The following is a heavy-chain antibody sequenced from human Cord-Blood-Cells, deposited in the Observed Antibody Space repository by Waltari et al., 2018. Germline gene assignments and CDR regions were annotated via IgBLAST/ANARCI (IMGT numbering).Heavy chain of an antibody. J-gene: IGHJ2*01. CDR3: ARDLRVAARLHWYFDL. D-gene: IGHD6-6*01. CDR1: GGSISSYY. Sequence: QVQLQESGPGLVKPSETLSLTCTVSGGSISSYYWSWIRQPAGKGLEWIGRIYTSGSTNYNPSLKSRVTMSVDTSKNQFSLKLSSVTAADTAGYYCARDLRVAARLHWYFDLWGRGTLVTVSS. V-gene: IGHV4-4*07. CDR2: IYTSGST.